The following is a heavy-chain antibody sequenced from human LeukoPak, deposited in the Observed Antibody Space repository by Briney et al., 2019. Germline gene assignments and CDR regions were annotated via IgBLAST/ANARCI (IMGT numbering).Heavy chain of an antibody. J-gene: IGHJ4*02. CDR2: IVPMYGTR. CDR3: ARETSNYYYFHF. D-gene: IGHD4-11*01. CDR1: GGTFSSYG. V-gene: IGHV1-69*01. Sequence: SVKVSCKDSGGTFSSYGINWVRQAPGRGLEWMGGIVPMYGTRNYAQKFQGRVIITADESTTTAYMELRSLRSEDTAVYYCARETSNYYYFHFWGQGTLVTVSS.